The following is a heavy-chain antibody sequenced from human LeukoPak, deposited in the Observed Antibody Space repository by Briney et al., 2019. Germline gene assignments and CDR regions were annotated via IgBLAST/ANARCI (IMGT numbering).Heavy chain of an antibody. CDR1: GGSISSYY. D-gene: IGHD3-10*01. V-gene: IGHV4-59*12. CDR3: ARRRYYGSGKRYYYMDV. J-gene: IGHJ6*03. CDR2: IYYSGST. Sequence: SETLSLTCTVSGGSISSYYWSWIPQPPGKGLEWIGYIYYSGSTNYNPSLKSRVTISVDTSKNQFSLKLSSVTAADTAVYYCARRRYYGSGKRYYYMDVWGKGTTVTISS.